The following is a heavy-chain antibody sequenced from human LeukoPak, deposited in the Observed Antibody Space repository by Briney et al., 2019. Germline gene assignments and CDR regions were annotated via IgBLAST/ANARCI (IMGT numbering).Heavy chain of an antibody. CDR3: TRDLDYGDYEYYFDY. Sequence: GGSLRLSCTASGFTFGDYAMSWSRQAPGKGLEWVGFIRSKAYGGTTEYAASVKGRFTISRDDSKSIAYLQMNSLKTEDTAVYYCTRDLDYGDYEYYFDYWGQGTLVTVSS. D-gene: IGHD4-17*01. V-gene: IGHV3-49*03. J-gene: IGHJ4*02. CDR2: IRSKAYGGTT. CDR1: GFTFGDYA.